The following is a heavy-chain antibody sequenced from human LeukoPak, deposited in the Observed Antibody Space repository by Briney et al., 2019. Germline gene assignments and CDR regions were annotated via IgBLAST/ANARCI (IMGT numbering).Heavy chain of an antibody. D-gene: IGHD2-15*01. CDR1: GFTFSSYW. CDR3: ARMYCSGGSCYQFDY. Sequence: GGSLRLSCAASGFTFSSYWMSWVRQAPGKGREWVANIKQDGSEKYYVDSVKGRFTISRDNAKNSLYLQMNSLRAEDTAVYYCARMYCSGGSCYQFDYWGQGTLVTVSS. CDR2: IKQDGSEK. J-gene: IGHJ4*02. V-gene: IGHV3-7*01.